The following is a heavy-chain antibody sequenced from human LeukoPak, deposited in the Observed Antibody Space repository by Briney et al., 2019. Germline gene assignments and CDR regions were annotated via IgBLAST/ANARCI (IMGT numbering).Heavy chain of an antibody. CDR3: ARDGGSYSDWFDP. J-gene: IGHJ5*02. V-gene: IGHV1-18*01. Sequence: ASVKVSCKASGYTFTSYGISWVRQAPGQGLEWMGWISVYNANTKYAQKLQGRVTMTRDTSTGAAYMELRSLRSDDTAVYYCARDGGSYSDWFDPWGQGTLVIVSS. CDR2: ISVYNANT. D-gene: IGHD1-26*01. CDR1: GYTFTSYG.